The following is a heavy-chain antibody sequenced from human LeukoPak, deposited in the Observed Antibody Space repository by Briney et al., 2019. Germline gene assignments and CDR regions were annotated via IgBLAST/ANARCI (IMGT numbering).Heavy chain of an antibody. CDR2: ISSSGSTI. CDR1: GFTFSSYE. CDR3: ARVAGSSWPYYYYYMDV. J-gene: IGHJ6*03. V-gene: IGHV3-48*03. D-gene: IGHD6-13*01. Sequence: GGSLRLSCAASGFTFSSYEMNWVRQAPGKGLEWVSYISSSGSTIYYADSVKGRFTISRDNAKNSLYLQMNSLRAEDTAVYYCARVAGSSWPYYYYYMDVWGKGTTVTISS.